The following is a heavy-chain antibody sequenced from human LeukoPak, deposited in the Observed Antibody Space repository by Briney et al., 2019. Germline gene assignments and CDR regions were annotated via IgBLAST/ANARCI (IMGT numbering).Heavy chain of an antibody. CDR3: ARSGGYSYALYYFDY. CDR2: IKQDGGET. D-gene: IGHD5-18*01. V-gene: IGHV3-7*01. Sequence: PGGSLRLSCAASGFPFSSYWMVWVRQAPGKGLEWVASIKQDGGETFYVDSVKGRFTISRDNSKNTLYLQMNSLRAEDTAVYYCARSGGYSYALYYFDYWGQGTLVTVSS. J-gene: IGHJ4*02. CDR1: GFPFSSYW.